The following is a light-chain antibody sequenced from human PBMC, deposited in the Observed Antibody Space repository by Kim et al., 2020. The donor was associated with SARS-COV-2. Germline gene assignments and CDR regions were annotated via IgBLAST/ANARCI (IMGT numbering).Light chain of an antibody. CDR3: QQYSDWPLT. J-gene: IGKJ4*01. CDR2: GAS. V-gene: IGKV3-15*01. CDR1: QSVTND. Sequence: VSPGERATLSCRASQSVTNDLAWYQQKPGQSPRLLIYGASTRATGIPASFSGTGSGTEFTLTISSLQPEDFAVYYCQQYSDWPLTFGGGTKVDIK.